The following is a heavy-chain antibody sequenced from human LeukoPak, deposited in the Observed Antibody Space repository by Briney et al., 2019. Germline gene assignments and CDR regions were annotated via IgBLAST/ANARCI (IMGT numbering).Heavy chain of an antibody. D-gene: IGHD3-22*01. CDR3: ARGDTIIVADDAFDI. J-gene: IGHJ3*02. CDR2: INHSGST. CDR1: GGSFSGYY. Sequence: SETLSLTCAVYGGSFSGYYWSWIRQPPGKGLEWIGEINHSGSTNYNPSLKSRVTISVDTSKNQFSLKLSSVTAADTAVYYCARGDTIIVADDAFDIWGQGTMVTVSS. V-gene: IGHV4-34*01.